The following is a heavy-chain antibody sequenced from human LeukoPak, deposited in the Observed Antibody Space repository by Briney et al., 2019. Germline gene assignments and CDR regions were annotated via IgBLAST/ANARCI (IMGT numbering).Heavy chain of an antibody. V-gene: IGHV4-30-2*01. D-gene: IGHD6-19*01. Sequence: SETLSLTCTVSGGSISSGGYYWSWIRQPPGKGLEWIGYIYHSGSTYYNPSLKSRVTISVDRSKNQFSLKLSSVTAADTAVYYCARRDSIAVIDYWGQGTLVTVSS. CDR1: GGSISSGGYY. CDR2: IYHSGST. J-gene: IGHJ4*02. CDR3: ARRDSIAVIDY.